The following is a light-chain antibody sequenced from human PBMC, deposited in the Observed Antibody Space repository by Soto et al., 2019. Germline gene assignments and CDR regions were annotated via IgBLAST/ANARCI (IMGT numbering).Light chain of an antibody. CDR3: QQYYSTPRT. CDR2: WAS. V-gene: IGKV4-1*01. J-gene: IGKJ1*01. Sequence: DIVMTQSPDSLAVSLGERATINCKSSQSVLYSSNNKNYLAWYQQKPGQPPKLLIYWASTRESGVPDRFSGNGSGTDFTLTIRSLQAEDVAVYYCQQYYSTPRTFGQGTKVKIK. CDR1: QSVLYSSNNKNY.